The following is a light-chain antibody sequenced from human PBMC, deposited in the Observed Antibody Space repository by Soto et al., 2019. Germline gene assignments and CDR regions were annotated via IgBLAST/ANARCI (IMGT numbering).Light chain of an antibody. CDR2: DAS. Sequence: ILMTQSPATLSVSPGERATLSCRASQSVSNNLAWYQQKPGHAPRLLIYDASTRATGIPARFSGSGSGTEFTLTISGLQSEDFAVYYCRQYNNWPPWTFGQGTRVEIK. CDR1: QSVSNN. J-gene: IGKJ1*01. V-gene: IGKV3-15*01. CDR3: RQYNNWPPWT.